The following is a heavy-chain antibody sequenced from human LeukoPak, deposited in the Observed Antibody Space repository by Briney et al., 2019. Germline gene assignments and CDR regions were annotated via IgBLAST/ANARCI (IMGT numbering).Heavy chain of an antibody. D-gene: IGHD5-18*01. V-gene: IGHV4-39*07. CDR1: GGSISSSSYY. Sequence: SETLSLTCTVSGGSISSSSYYWGWIRQPPGKGLEWIGSIYYSGSTYYNPSLKSRVTISVDTSKNQFSLKLSSVTAADTAVYYCARRGGGYSYGYLRSLNYYFDYWGQGTLVTVSS. CDR2: IYYSGST. CDR3: ARRGGGYSYGYLRSLNYYFDY. J-gene: IGHJ4*02.